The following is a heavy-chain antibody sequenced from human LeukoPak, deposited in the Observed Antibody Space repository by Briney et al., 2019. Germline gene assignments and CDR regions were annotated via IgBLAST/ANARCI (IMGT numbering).Heavy chain of an antibody. D-gene: IGHD3-3*01. CDR2: ISGSGGST. J-gene: IGHJ3*02. Sequence: GGSLRLSCAASGFTFSSYAMSWVRQAPGKGLEWVSAISGSGGSTYYADSVKGRFTISRDNSKNTLYLQMNSLRAEDTAVYYCAKDHDYDFWSGYNNEGDDAFDIWGQGTMVTVS. CDR3: AKDHDYDFWSGYNNEGDDAFDI. V-gene: IGHV3-23*01. CDR1: GFTFSSYA.